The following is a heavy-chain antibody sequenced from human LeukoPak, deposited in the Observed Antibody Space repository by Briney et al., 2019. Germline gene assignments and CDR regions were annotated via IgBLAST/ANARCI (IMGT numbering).Heavy chain of an antibody. D-gene: IGHD5-12*01. V-gene: IGHV4-39*01. CDR3: ARQGSAYDYAY. CDR1: GGSISSRSYY. CDR2: IYYSGST. J-gene: IGHJ4*02. Sequence: SETLSLTCTASGGSISSRSYYWGWIRQPPGKGLEWIGRIYYSGSTYYNPSLKSRVTISVDTSKNQFSLKLSSVTAADTAVYYCARQGSAYDYAYWGQGTLVTVSS.